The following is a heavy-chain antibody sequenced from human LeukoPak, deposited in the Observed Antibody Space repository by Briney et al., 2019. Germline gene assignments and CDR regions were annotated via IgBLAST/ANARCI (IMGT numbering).Heavy chain of an antibody. V-gene: IGHV3-21*01. CDR2: SASYM. J-gene: IGHJ4*02. Sequence: SASYMYYADSVKGRFTISRDNAKNSLYLQMNSLRAEDTAVYYCAREWGRGYSYDHWGQGTPVIVSS. CDR3: AREWGRGYSYDH. D-gene: IGHD5-18*01.